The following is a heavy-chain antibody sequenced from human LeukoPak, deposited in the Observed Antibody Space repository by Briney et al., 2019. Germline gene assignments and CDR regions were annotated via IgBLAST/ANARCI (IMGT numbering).Heavy chain of an antibody. J-gene: IGHJ4*02. CDR1: GYTLTELS. V-gene: IGHV1-24*01. CDR2: FDPEDGET. CDR3: ATVSSSGYYGGFDY. Sequence: GASVKVSCKVSGYTLTELSMHWVRQAPGKGLEWMGGFDPEDGETIYAQKFQGRVTMTEDTSTDTAYMELSSLRSEDTAMYYCATVSSSGYYGGFDYWGQGTLVTVSS. D-gene: IGHD3-22*01.